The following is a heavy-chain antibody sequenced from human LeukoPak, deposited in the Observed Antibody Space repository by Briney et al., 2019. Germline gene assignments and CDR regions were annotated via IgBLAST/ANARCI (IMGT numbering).Heavy chain of an antibody. CDR3: AKGGHYDSSGYGNY. D-gene: IGHD3-22*01. CDR2: ISGSGGST. CDR1: GFTFSSYA. V-gene: IGHV3-23*01. Sequence: GGSLRLSCAASGFTFSSYAMSWVRQAPGKGLEWVSAISGSGGSTYYADSVKGRFTISRDNSKNTLYLQMNSLRAEDAAVYYCAKGGHYDSSGYGNYWGQGTLVTVSS. J-gene: IGHJ4*02.